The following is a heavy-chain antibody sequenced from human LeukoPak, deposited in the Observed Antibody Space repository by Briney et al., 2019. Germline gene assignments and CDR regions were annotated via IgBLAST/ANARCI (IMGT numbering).Heavy chain of an antibody. D-gene: IGHD3-22*01. CDR1: GYTFTGYY. Sequence: GASVKVSCKASGYTFTGYYMHWVRQAPGQGLEWMGWINPNSGGTNYAQKFQGRVTMTRDTSTSTVYMELSSLRSEDTAVYYCARSKIPGSSGYFLTSTLFTCDLWGQGTLVTVSS. V-gene: IGHV1-2*02. CDR3: ARSKIPGSSGYFLTSTLFTCDL. CDR2: INPNSGGT. J-gene: IGHJ5*02.